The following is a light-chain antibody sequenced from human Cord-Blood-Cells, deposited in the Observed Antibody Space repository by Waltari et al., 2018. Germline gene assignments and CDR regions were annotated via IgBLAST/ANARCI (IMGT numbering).Light chain of an antibody. CDR1: SSDVGGYNS. CDR2: DVS. CDR3: SSYTSSSTRV. V-gene: IGLV2-14*01. Sequence: QSALTQPASVSGSPGQSITISCTGTSSDVGGYNSVSWYQQHPGKAPKHMIYDVSNRPSGVSNRFSGSKSGNTASLTISGLQAEDEADYYCSSYTSSSTRVFGGGTQLTVL. J-gene: IGLJ3*02.